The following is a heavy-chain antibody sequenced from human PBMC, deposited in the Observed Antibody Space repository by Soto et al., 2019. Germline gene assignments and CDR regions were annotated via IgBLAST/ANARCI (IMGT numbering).Heavy chain of an antibody. V-gene: IGHV2-5*01. CDR2: ISWKDDK. Sequence: QITLKESGPTLVKPTQTLTLTCTFSGFSLSTSGAGVGWIRQPPGKALEWLALISWKDDKRYNPGLKSRLTITKDTSKNQVVLTMTNMDPVDTGTYFCAHRYRGNYYRWYFDYWGQGTLVTVSS. CDR3: AHRYRGNYYRWYFDY. D-gene: IGHD1-26*01. J-gene: IGHJ4*02. CDR1: GFSLSTSGAG.